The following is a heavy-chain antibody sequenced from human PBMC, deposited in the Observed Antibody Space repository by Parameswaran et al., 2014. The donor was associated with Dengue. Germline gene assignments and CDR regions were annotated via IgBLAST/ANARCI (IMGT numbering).Heavy chain of an antibody. Sequence: VRQAPGKGLEWIGYIYYSGSTYYNPSLKSRVTISVDTSKNQFSLKLSSVTAADTAVYYCASHTTWGYFDYWGQGTLVTVSS. CDR3: ASHTTWGYFDY. J-gene: IGHJ4*02. V-gene: IGHV4-30-4*01. CDR2: IYYSGST. D-gene: IGHD7-27*01.